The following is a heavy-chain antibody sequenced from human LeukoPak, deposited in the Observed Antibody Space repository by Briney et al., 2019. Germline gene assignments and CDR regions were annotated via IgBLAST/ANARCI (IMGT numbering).Heavy chain of an antibody. CDR1: GGSISSSSYS. Sequence: PSETLSLTCTVSGGSISSSSYSWGWLRQPPGKGLEWIGSIYYSGSTYYNPSLKSRVTISVDTSKNQFSLKLSSVTAADTAVYYCARHLRSDNWFDPWGQGTLVTVSS. V-gene: IGHV4-39*01. CDR3: ARHLRSDNWFDP. CDR2: IYYSGST. J-gene: IGHJ5*02.